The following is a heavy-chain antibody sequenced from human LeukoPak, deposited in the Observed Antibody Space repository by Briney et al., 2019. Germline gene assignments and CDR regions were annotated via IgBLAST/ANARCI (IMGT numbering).Heavy chain of an antibody. V-gene: IGHV3-7*01. CDR1: GFIFISDW. J-gene: IGHJ6*03. Sequence: GGSLRLSCVASGFIFISDWMTWVRQVPGKGLEWVTNIKGDGRETYYVDSVKGRFSVFRDNAKNSLFLQMNSLRAEDTAVYYCVRLMEMAATPYYYYMDVWGKGTTVTVSS. D-gene: IGHD5-24*01. CDR2: IKGDGRET. CDR3: VRLMEMAATPYYYYMDV.